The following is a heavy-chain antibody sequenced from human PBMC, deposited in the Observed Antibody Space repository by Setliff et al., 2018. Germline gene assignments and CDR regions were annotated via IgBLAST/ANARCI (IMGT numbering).Heavy chain of an antibody. Sequence: NPSETLSLTCTVSCGSISSSSYYWGWIRQPPGKVLEWIGSIDYSGSTYYNPPLKSRVTISVDTSKNQFSLKLSSVTAADTAVYYCARFACSCWVDYWGQGTLVTVSS. D-gene: IGHD6-13*01. CDR2: IDYSGST. J-gene: IGHJ4*02. V-gene: IGHV4-39*07. CDR1: CGSISSSSYY. CDR3: ARFACSCWVDY.